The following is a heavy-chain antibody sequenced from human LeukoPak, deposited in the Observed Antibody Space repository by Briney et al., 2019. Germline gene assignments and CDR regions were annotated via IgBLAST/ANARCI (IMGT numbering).Heavy chain of an antibody. CDR2: ISWNSGTI. V-gene: IGHV3-9*01. D-gene: IGHD3-3*01. CDR1: GFTFDDFG. CDR3: ARGGAWDYDFWSGYSYYYYYYMDV. Sequence: PGGSLRLSCAASGFTFDDFGMHWVRQGPGKGLEWVSGISWNSGTIGYADSVKGRFTISRDNAKNSLYLQMNSLRAEDTAVYYCARGGAWDYDFWSGYSYYYYYYMDVWGKGTTVTVSS. J-gene: IGHJ6*03.